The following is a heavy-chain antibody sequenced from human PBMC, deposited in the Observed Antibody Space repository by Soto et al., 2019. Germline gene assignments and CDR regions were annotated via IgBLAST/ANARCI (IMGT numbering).Heavy chain of an antibody. CDR1: GYRFTNFW. CDR3: ARPPYNWDEYFDS. D-gene: IGHD1-1*01. J-gene: IGHJ4*02. V-gene: IGHV5-51*01. CDR2: IYPGDSDT. Sequence: EVQLVQSGAEVKKPGESLKISCRGSGYRFTNFWIGWVRQIPGKGLEWMGVIYPGDSDTRYSPSFQGQVTISADKSINTAYLQWNSLKASDSAIYYCARPPYNWDEYFDSWGKGTLVSVSS.